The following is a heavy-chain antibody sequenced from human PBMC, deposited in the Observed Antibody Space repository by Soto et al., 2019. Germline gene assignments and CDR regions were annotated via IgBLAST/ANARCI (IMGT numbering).Heavy chain of an antibody. CDR2: INAGNGNT. J-gene: IGHJ4*02. CDR1: GYTFTSYA. D-gene: IGHD3-10*01. CDR3: ARAHYGSGSLRLDY. Sequence: QVQLVQSGAEVKKPGASVKVSCKASGYTFTSYAMHWVRQAPGQRLEWMGWINAGNGNTKYSQKFQGRVTITRDTSXSTAYMELSSLRSEDTAVYYCARAHYGSGSLRLDYWGQGTLVTVSS. V-gene: IGHV1-3*01.